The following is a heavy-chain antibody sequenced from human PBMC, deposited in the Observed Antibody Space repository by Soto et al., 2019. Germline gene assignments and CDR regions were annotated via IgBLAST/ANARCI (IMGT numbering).Heavy chain of an antibody. D-gene: IGHD3-22*01. J-gene: IGHJ4*02. Sequence: QVQLVESGGGVVQPGRSLRLSCAASGFTFSGYGMHWVRQAPGKGLEWVAVIWYDGSNKYYAESVKGRFTISRDNSKHTRYLQTNSLRAEDTAVYYCARGDYYDSSGYSYLTDYWGQGTLVTVSS. V-gene: IGHV3-33*01. CDR2: IWYDGSNK. CDR1: GFTFSGYG. CDR3: ARGDYYDSSGYSYLTDY.